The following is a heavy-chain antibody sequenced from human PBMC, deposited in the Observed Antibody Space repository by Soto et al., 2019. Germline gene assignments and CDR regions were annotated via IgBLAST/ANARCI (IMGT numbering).Heavy chain of an antibody. J-gene: IGHJ3*02. Sequence: EVQLVESGGGLVQPGGSLRLSCAASGFTLSSYWMHWVRQAPGKGPVWVSRIKNDESDTTYADSVKGRFTISRDNAKNKLYLQMNSLRAEDTAVYYCVRERNWDFDIWGQGTMVTVSS. V-gene: IGHV3-74*01. CDR2: IKNDESDT. CDR3: VRERNWDFDI. CDR1: GFTLSSYW. D-gene: IGHD1-26*01.